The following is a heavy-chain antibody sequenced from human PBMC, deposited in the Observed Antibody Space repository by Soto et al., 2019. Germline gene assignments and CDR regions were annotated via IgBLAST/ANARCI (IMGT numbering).Heavy chain of an antibody. CDR2: XXXXXGXT. J-gene: IGHJ4*02. CDR1: GYTFTNYG. V-gene: IGHV1-18*01. CDR3: XXGXLAVSGTYDY. D-gene: IGHD6-19*01. Sequence: QVQLVQSGAEVKKSGASMKVSCKASGYTFTNYGVAWVRRAPGQGLEWMGWXXXXXGXTKYAQNLQNRVTMTTDTXXXXXXXXXXXXXXXXXXXXXXXXGXLAVSGTYDYWGQGTLVTVSS.